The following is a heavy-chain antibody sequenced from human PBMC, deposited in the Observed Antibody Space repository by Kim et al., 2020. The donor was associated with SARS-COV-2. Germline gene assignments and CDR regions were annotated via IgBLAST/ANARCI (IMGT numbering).Heavy chain of an antibody. D-gene: IGHD2-21*01. V-gene: IGHV3-23*01. J-gene: IGHJ6*02. CDR3: AKHTGYYSYYGLDV. Sequence: GGSLRLSCAASGFTFSSYAMSWVRQAPGKGLEWVSTISGSGGTTYYADSVKGRFTVSRDNSKNTLYLQMNSLRAEDTALYYCAKHTGYYSYYGLDVWGQGTTVTVSS. CDR2: ISGSGGTT. CDR1: GFTFSSYA.